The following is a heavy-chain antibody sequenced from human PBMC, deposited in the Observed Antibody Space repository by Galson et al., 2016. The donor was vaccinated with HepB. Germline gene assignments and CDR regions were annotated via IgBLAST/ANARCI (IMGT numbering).Heavy chain of an antibody. CDR2: IYSGGGT. Sequence: SLRLSCAASGLTVSSNYMSWVRQAPGKGLEWVSVIYSGGGTYYADSVQGRFTISRDNSKKPVFLEMNSLRAEDTAVYYCGTESYLKGHSIVVAAPSQTWGQGTLVTVSS. D-gene: IGHD2-15*01. CDR1: GLTVSSNY. V-gene: IGHV3-53*01. J-gene: IGHJ5*02. CDR3: GTESYLKGHSIVVAAPSQT.